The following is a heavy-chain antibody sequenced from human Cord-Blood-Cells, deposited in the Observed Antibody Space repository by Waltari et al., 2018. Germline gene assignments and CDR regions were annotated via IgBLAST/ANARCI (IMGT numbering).Heavy chain of an antibody. CDR3: ARGNWIFDY. CDR2: ISYDGSNK. D-gene: IGHD1-1*01. V-gene: IGHV3-30-3*01. CDR1: GLTLSSYA. Sequence: QVQRVESGGGVVQTGRSLRLSCAAAGLTLSSYAMHWFRQAPGKGLEWVAVISYDGSNKYYADSVKVRFTISRDNSKNTLYLQINSLRAEDTAVYYCARGNWIFDYWGQGTLVTVSS. J-gene: IGHJ4*02.